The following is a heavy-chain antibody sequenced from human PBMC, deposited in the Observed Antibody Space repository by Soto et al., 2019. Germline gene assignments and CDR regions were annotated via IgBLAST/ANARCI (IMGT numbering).Heavy chain of an antibody. Sequence: QVQLVESGGGVVQPGRSLRLSCAASGFTFSNFGMHWGRQAPGKGLEWVAAISADGSDKYFSDSVKGRFTICRDNSKNTLFLQMNSLRVEDTAVYYCTKGSEVARQELDYWGQGTLVTVSS. CDR1: GFTFSNFG. D-gene: IGHD3-3*01. CDR3: TKGSEVARQELDY. CDR2: ISADGSDK. J-gene: IGHJ4*02. V-gene: IGHV3-30*18.